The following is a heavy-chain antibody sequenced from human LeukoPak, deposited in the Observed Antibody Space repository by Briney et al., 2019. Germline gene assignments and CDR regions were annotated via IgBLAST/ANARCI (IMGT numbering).Heavy chain of an antibody. CDR2: IVVGSGNT. D-gene: IGHD1-1*01. CDR1: GFTFTSSA. Sequence: SVKVSCGASGFTFTSSAMQWVRQARGQRLEWIGWIVVGSGNTNYAQKFQERVTITRDMSTSTAYMELSSLRSEDTAVYYCAAFPNGHPPPHYWGQGTLVTVSS. CDR3: AAFPNGHPPPHY. J-gene: IGHJ4*02. V-gene: IGHV1-58*02.